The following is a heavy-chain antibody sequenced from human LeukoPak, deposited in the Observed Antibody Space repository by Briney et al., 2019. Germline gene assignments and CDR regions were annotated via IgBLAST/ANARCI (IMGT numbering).Heavy chain of an antibody. Sequence: SETLSLTCTVSGGSVSGYYWSWIRQPPGKGLEWIGYIYYSGSTNYNPSLKSRVTISVDTSKNQFSLKLGSVTAADTAVYYCASVDYYDTDAFDIWGQGTMVTVSS. CDR3: ASVDYYDTDAFDI. J-gene: IGHJ3*02. D-gene: IGHD3-22*01. CDR2: IYYSGST. V-gene: IGHV4-59*02. CDR1: GGSVSGYY.